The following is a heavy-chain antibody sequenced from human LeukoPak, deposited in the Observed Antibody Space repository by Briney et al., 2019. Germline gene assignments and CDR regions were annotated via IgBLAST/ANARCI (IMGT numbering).Heavy chain of an antibody. Sequence: GGSLRLSCAASGFTFSSYAMHWVRQAPGKGLEGVAVISYDGSNKYYADSVKGRFTISRDNSKNTLYLQMNSLRAEDTAVYYCARGPWGVSSGYYGYFDYWGQGTLVTVSS. J-gene: IGHJ4*02. CDR1: GFTFSSYA. V-gene: IGHV3-30-3*01. CDR3: ARGPWGVSSGYYGYFDY. D-gene: IGHD3-22*01. CDR2: ISYDGSNK.